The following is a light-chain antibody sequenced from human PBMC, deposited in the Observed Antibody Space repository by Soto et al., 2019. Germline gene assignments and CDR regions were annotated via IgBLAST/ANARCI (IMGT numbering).Light chain of an antibody. CDR3: QKSYSIPIT. J-gene: IGKJ5*01. V-gene: IGKV1-39*01. CDR1: KTISSW. CDR2: AES. Sequence: DIQXSHPPSPLPGVIGDRVTTNCRESKTISSWLKWYKKKKGKEXKXXXYAESSLQSGVQTRLSASGSGKDFNLTIRRMRPEDFETYHCQKSYSIPITFGDGTRLEI.